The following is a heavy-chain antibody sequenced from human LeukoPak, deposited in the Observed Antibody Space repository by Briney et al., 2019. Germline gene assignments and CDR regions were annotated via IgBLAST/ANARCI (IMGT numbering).Heavy chain of an antibody. CDR1: GGTFSSYA. J-gene: IGHJ4*02. D-gene: IGHD2-15*01. V-gene: IGHV1-69*04. CDR2: IIPILGIA. Sequence: ASVTVSCKASGGTFSSYAISWVRQAPGQGLEWMGRIIPILGIANYAQKFQGRVTITADKSTSTAYMGLSSLRSEDTAVYYCARAKDAVAATGIDYWGQGTLVTVSS. CDR3: ARAKDAVAATGIDY.